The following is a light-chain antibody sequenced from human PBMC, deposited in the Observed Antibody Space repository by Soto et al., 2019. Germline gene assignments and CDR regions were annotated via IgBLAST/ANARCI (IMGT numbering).Light chain of an antibody. V-gene: IGKV1-5*03. J-gene: IGKJ3*01. Sequence: DIHMTQSPATLSASVGDRVTITCRASQSISTWLAWYQQKPGKAPKLLIYWASSLESGVPSRFSGSGSGTEFTLTISSLQPDDFETYYCQHYTTYSGTFGPGTKVDIK. CDR1: QSISTW. CDR2: WAS. CDR3: QHYTTYSGT.